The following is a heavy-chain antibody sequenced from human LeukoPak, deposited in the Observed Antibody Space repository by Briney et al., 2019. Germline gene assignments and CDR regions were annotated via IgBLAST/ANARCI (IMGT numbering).Heavy chain of an antibody. Sequence: SETLSLTCTVSGGSISSYYWSWIRQPPGKGLEWIGYIYYSGSTNYNPSLKSRVTTSVDTSKNQFSLKLSSVTAADTAVYYCARVSCTNGVCWAIDYWGQGTLVTVSS. V-gene: IGHV4-59*01. D-gene: IGHD2-8*01. J-gene: IGHJ4*02. CDR2: IYYSGST. CDR1: GGSISSYY. CDR3: ARVSCTNGVCWAIDY.